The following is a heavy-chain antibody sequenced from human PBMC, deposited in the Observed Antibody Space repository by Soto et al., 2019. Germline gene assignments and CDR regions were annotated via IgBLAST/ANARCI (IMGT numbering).Heavy chain of an antibody. J-gene: IGHJ6*02. CDR2: MNGAATST. V-gene: IGHV3-23*05. D-gene: IGHD3-10*01. Sequence: QLSESGGGLRQPGGSLTLSCAASGFTLTYAMTWVRQPPGKGLEWVSSMNGAATSTSYADSVKGRFTMSRYNSKNTIFLEMSTLRPEDTGVYYCARGGADHYNYGMDVWGQGTTVIVSS. CDR3: ARGGADHYNYGMDV. CDR1: GFTLTYA.